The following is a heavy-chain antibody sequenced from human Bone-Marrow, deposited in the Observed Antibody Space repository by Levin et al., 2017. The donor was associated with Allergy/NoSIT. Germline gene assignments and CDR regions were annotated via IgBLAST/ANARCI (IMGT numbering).Heavy chain of an antibody. CDR3: ARALKNSYYDILTGYYLDYYYYYYGMDV. CDR2: IYYSGST. CDR1: GGSISSSSYY. D-gene: IGHD3-9*01. V-gene: IGHV4-39*07. Sequence: SETLSLTCTVSGGSISSSSYYWGWIRQPPGKGLEWIGSIYYSGSTYYNPSLKSRVTISVDTSKNQFSLKLSSVTAADTAVYYCARALKNSYYDILTGYYLDYYYYYYGMDVWGQGTTVTVSS. J-gene: IGHJ6*02.